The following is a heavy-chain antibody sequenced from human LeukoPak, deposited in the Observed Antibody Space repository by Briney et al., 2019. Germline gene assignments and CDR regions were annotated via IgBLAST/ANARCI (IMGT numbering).Heavy chain of an antibody. V-gene: IGHV3-48*02. CDR1: GFTFSSYS. D-gene: IGHD3-22*01. Sequence: GGSLRLSCAPSGFTFSSYSMNWVRQAPGKGLEWVSYISSSSSTIYYADSVKGRFTISRDNAKNSLYLQMNSLRDEDTAVYYCARDGDLYGSSGQEVYLDYWGQGTLVTVSS. J-gene: IGHJ4*02. CDR3: ARDGDLYGSSGQEVYLDY. CDR2: ISSSSSTI.